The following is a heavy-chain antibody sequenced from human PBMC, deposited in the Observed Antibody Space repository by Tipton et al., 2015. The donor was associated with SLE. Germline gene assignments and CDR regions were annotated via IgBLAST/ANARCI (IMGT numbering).Heavy chain of an antibody. D-gene: IGHD2-8*01. CDR2: ISGDGSQK. J-gene: IGHJ4*02. CDR1: GFTFSSYA. CDR3: AASLLLNVDY. V-gene: IGHV3-30*04. Sequence: SLRLSCAASGFTFSSYAIHWVRQAPGKGLDCVAVISGDGSQKYYADSVRGRFTISRDNSKNTLYLQMNSLRAEDTAVYYCAASLLLNVDYWGQGTLVTVSS.